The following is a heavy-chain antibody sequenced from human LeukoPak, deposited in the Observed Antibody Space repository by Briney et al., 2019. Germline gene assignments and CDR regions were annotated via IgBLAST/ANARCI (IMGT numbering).Heavy chain of an antibody. CDR3: ARGPLVRLPSSFDP. CDR1: GYTFTIYD. D-gene: IGHD3-16*02. V-gene: IGHV1-8*01. J-gene: IGHJ5*02. Sequence: VASVTLSCTSSGYTFTIYDINWVRQATGQGPEWIGWMKPNSGNTGSAQRFQGRITMTRDTSISTAYMELSSLRFEDTAVYYCARGPLVRLPSSFDPWGQGTLVTVSS. CDR2: MKPNSGNT.